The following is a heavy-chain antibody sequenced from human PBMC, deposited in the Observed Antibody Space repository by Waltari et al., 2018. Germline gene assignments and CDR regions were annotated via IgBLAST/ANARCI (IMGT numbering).Heavy chain of an antibody. CDR3: ARGGARAQQLVLVY. CDR1: GGSISRHY. Sequence: QVQLQESGPGLVKPSETLSLTCTVSGGSISRHYWSWIRPPPGKGLEWIGYIYYSGSTNYNPSLKSRVTISVDTSKNQFSLKLSSVTAADTAVYYCARGGARAQQLVLVYWGQGTLVTVSS. D-gene: IGHD6-13*01. CDR2: IYYSGST. V-gene: IGHV4-59*11. J-gene: IGHJ4*02.